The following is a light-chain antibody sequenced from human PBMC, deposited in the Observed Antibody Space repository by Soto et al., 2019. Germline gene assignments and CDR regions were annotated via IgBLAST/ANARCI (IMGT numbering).Light chain of an antibody. CDR1: SSDVGAYNY. J-gene: IGLJ2*01. CDR2: DVS. Sequence: QSALTQPASVSGSPGQSITISCTGTSSDVGAYNYVSWYQQHPGTAPKLMICDVSNPPSGVSNRISGSNSANTASLTISGLKAEDEADYYCSSYTTSSTVVFGGGTELTVL. V-gene: IGLV2-14*03. CDR3: SSYTTSSTVV.